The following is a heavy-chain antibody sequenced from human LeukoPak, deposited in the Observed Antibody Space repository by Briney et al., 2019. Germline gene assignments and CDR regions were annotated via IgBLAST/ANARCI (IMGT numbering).Heavy chain of an antibody. CDR3: ARHRTHNFWELRHYQAFDY. J-gene: IGHJ4*02. D-gene: IGHD1-26*01. CDR2: IYYSGST. CDR1: GGSISSSSYY. V-gene: IGHV4-39*01. Sequence: PSETLSLTCTVSGGSISSSSYYWGWIRQPPGKGLEWIGSIYYSGSTYYNPSLKSRVTISVDTSKNQFSLKLSSVTAADTAVYYCARHRTHNFWELRHYQAFDYWGQGTLVTVSS.